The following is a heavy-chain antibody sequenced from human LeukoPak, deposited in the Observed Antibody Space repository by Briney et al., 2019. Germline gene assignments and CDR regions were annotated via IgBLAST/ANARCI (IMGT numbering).Heavy chain of an antibody. CDR3: AREGRGVFDY. CDR1: GGPISSYY. D-gene: IGHD3-10*01. CDR2: IYYSGST. J-gene: IGHJ4*02. Sequence: SETLSLTCTVSGGPISSYYWSWIRQPPGKGLEWIGYIYYSGSTNYNPSLKSRVTISVDTSKNQFSLKLSSVTAADTAVYYCAREGRGVFDYWGQGTLVTVSS. V-gene: IGHV4-59*01.